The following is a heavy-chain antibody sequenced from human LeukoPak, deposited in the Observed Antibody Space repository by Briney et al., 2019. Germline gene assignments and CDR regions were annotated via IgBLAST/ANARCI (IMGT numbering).Heavy chain of an antibody. CDR3: ARDRGIAARPGLDY. J-gene: IGHJ4*02. D-gene: IGHD6-6*01. Sequence: ASVKVSCKASGYTFTSYYMHWVRQAPGQGLEWMGIINPSDGSTDYAQKFQGRVTMTRDMSTSTVYMELSSLRPEDTAVYYCARDRGIAARPGLDYWGQGTLVTVSS. CDR1: GYTFTSYY. CDR2: INPSDGST. V-gene: IGHV1-46*01.